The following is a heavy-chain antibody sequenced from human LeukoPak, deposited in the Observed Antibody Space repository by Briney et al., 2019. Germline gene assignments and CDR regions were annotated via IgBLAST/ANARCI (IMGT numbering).Heavy chain of an antibody. D-gene: IGHD2-15*01. J-gene: IGHJ4*02. CDR1: GFTFSSHS. CDR3: VREQARGGSFDY. Sequence: NPGGSLRLSCVVSGFTFSSHSVNWVRQAPGKGLEWVLPITTSNYIFYADSVKGRFTISRDNAKNSLYLQMNGLRAEDTAVYYCVREQARGGSFDYWGQGTLVTVSS. V-gene: IGHV3-21*01. CDR2: ITTSNYI.